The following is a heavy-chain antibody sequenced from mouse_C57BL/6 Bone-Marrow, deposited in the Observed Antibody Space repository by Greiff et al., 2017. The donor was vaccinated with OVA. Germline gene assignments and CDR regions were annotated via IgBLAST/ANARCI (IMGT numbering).Heavy chain of an antibody. J-gene: IGHJ1*03. CDR3: ARDDYDMFYSYFDV. V-gene: IGHV1-72*01. CDR2: IDPNSGGT. D-gene: IGHD2-4*01. Sequence: QVQLQQPGAELVKPGASVKLSCKASGYTFTSYWMHWVKQRPGQGLEWIGRIDPNSGGTKYNEKFKSKATLTVDKPSSTAYMQLSSLTFEDSAVYYCARDDYDMFYSYFDVWGTGTTVTVSS. CDR1: GYTFTSYW.